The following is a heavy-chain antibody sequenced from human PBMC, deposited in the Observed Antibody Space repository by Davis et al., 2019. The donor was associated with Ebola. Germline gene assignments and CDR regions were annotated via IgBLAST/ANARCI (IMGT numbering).Heavy chain of an antibody. J-gene: IGHJ4*02. CDR3: ARDLRGSWTVDY. Sequence: ASVKVSCKASGYTFTSNHMHWVRQAPGQGLEWMAITHPGGGGTRFAQKFQGRVTLTSDTSTSTVPMELISLTSEDTAVYYCARDLRGSWTVDYWGQGTPVTVSS. CDR1: GYTFTSNH. CDR2: THPGGGGT. V-gene: IGHV1-46*01. D-gene: IGHD1-26*01.